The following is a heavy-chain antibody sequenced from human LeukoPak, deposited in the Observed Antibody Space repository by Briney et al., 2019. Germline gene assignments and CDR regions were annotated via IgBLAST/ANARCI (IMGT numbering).Heavy chain of an antibody. CDR2: ISGSGGST. D-gene: IGHD3-3*01. CDR1: GFTFSSYA. CDR3: AKDLRFLEWFFDY. V-gene: IGHV3-23*01. J-gene: IGHJ4*02. Sequence: GGSQRLSCAASGFTFSSYAMSWVRQAPGKGLEWVSAISGSGGSTYYADSVKGRFTISRDNSKNTLYLQMNSLRAEDTAVYYCAKDLRFLEWFFDYWGQGTLVTVSS.